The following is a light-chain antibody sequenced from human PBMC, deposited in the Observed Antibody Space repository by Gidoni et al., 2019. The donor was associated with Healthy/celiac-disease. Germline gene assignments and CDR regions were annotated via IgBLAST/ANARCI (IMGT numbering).Light chain of an antibody. V-gene: IGLV2-23*03. J-gene: IGLJ2*01. Sequence: QSALTQPASVSGSPGPSITISCTGTSSDVGSYNLVSWYQQHPGKAPKLMIYEGSKRPSGVSNRFSGSKSGNTASLTISGLQAEDEADYYCCSYAGSSTFFFGGGTKLTVL. CDR2: EGS. CDR1: SSDVGSYNL. CDR3: CSYAGSSTFF.